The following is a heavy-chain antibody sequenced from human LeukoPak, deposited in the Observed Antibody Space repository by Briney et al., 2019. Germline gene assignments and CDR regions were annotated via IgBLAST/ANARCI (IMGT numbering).Heavy chain of an antibody. CDR2: ISGSGGST. V-gene: IGHV3-23*01. J-gene: IGHJ4*02. CDR3: AKDRMVRGVIITSFDY. D-gene: IGHD3-10*01. Sequence: GGSLRLSCAASGFTFSSYAMSWVRQAPGKGLEWVSAISGSGGSTYYADSVKGRFTISRDNSKNTLYLQMNSLGAEDTAVYYCAKDRMVRGVIITSFDYWGQGTLVTVSS. CDR1: GFTFSSYA.